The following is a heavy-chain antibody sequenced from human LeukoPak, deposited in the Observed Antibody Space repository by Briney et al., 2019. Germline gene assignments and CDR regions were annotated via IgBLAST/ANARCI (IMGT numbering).Heavy chain of an antibody. V-gene: IGHV3-74*01. Sequence: GGSLRLFCAASGFTFNTYWMHWVRQAPGKGLVWVSRISGDGIVTNYADSVKGRFTISRDNAKNTLYLQMNSLRAEDTAVYFCARDPSASSGWYDYWGQGTLVTVSS. J-gene: IGHJ4*02. CDR3: ARDPSASSGWYDY. D-gene: IGHD6-19*01. CDR2: ISGDGIVT. CDR1: GFTFNTYW.